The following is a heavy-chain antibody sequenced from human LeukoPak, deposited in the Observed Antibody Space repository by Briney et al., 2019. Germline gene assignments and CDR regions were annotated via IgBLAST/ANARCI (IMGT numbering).Heavy chain of an antibody. V-gene: IGHV3-21*06. CDR2: ISSSSYI. J-gene: IGHJ4*02. Sequence: GGSLRLSCAASGFTFSSYMMNWVRQAPGKGLEWVSCISSSSYISYADSVKGRFTISRDNAKNSLYLQMNSLRAEDTAVYYCARNGVGVAGTVDYWGQGALVTVSS. D-gene: IGHD6-19*01. CDR3: ARNGVGVAGTVDY. CDR1: GFTFSSYM.